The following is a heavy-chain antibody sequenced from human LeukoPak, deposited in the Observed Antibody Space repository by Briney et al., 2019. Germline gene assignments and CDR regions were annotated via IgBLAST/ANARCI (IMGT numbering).Heavy chain of an antibody. CDR3: ARDRWVAVAPRDYYYYGIDV. CDR1: GGSISSYY. J-gene: IGHJ6*02. V-gene: IGHV4-4*07. CDR2: IYTSVST. D-gene: IGHD6-19*01. Sequence: SETLSFACTVSGGSISSYYWSWIRQPAGKGLEWIGRIYTSVSTNYNPSLKSRVTMSVHTSKNQLSLKLSSVTAADTAVYYCARDRWVAVAPRDYYYYGIDVWGQGTTVTVSS.